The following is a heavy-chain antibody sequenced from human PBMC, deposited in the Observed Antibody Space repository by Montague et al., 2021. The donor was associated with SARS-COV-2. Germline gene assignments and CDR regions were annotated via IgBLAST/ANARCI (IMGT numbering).Heavy chain of an antibody. Sequence: SETLSLTCTVSDVPTSAHFWSWIRQSPGKGLEWIGYISYSGSTKYNPSLTSRVTISLGSSRKHLSLELRSVTAADTAVYYCAREQQLAPRGFGVDAWGQGTTVVVTS. CDR3: AREQQLAPRGFGVDA. D-gene: IGHD6-13*01. CDR1: DVPTSAHF. CDR2: ISYSGST. J-gene: IGHJ6*02. V-gene: IGHV4-59*11.